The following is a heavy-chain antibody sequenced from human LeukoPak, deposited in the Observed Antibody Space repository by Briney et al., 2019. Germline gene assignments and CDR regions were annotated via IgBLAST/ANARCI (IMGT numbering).Heavy chain of an antibody. Sequence: SETLSLTCAGFGGSFSGYYWSLIRPPPGKGLEWIGEINHNGSTNYNPSLKSRVTISVDTPKNQSSLKLSSVTAADTAVYYCARSRRITIFGVVILFDYWGQGTLVTVSS. CDR1: GGSFSGYY. CDR2: INHNGST. J-gene: IGHJ4*02. D-gene: IGHD3-3*01. V-gene: IGHV4-34*01. CDR3: ARSRRITIFGVVILFDY.